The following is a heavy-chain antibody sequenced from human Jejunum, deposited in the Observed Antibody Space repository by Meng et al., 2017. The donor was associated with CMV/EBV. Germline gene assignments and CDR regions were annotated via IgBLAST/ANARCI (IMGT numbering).Heavy chain of an antibody. CDR1: GFTFSGHW. V-gene: IGHV3-7*04. CDR2: INQGGNRK. J-gene: IGHJ4*02. D-gene: IGHD2-21*01. Sequence: VLLVESGGRWVQPGGSLRLSCEASGFTFSGHWMNWVRQAPGKGPEWVANINQGGNRKYYVDSVKGRFTISRDNARNSVYLQLDSLRTEDTAVYYCARDPDSIDGVSFDFWGQGTLVTVSS. CDR3: ARDPDSIDGVSFDF.